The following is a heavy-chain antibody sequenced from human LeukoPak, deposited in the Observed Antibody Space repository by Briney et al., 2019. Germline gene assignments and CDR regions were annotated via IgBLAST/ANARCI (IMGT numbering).Heavy chain of an antibody. J-gene: IGHJ4*02. V-gene: IGHV4-59*01. CDR1: GDSIGTYY. CDR3: ARTDLGGYFDY. CDR2: IYYSGST. Sequence: SETLSLTCTVSGDSIGTYYWSWIRQPPGKGLECIGYIYYSGSTNYNPSLKSRVTISADTSKNQFSLKLSSVTAADTAVYYCARTDLGGYFDYWGQGTLVTVSS. D-gene: IGHD3-16*01.